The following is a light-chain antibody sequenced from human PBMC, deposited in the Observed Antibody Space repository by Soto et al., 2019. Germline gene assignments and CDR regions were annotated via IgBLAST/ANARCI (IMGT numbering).Light chain of an antibody. CDR3: QVWDSSSDHVV. CDR1: NLGSKS. J-gene: IGLJ2*01. Sequence: SYELTQPPSVSVAPGKTARITCGGNNLGSKSVHWYQQKPGQAPVLVIYYDNDRPSGIPERFAGSNSGNTATLTISRVEAGDEDDYYCQVWDSSSDHVVFGGGTQLTV. CDR2: YDN. V-gene: IGLV3-21*04.